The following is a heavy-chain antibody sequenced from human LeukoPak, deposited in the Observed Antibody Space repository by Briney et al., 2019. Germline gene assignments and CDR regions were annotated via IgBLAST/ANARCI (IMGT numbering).Heavy chain of an antibody. Sequence: SETLSPTCAVYGGSFSGYYWSWIRQPPGKGLEWIGEINHSGSTNYNPSLKSRVTISVDTSKNQFSLKLSSVTAADTAVYYCARDPDSSPGSGVDYWGQGTLVTVSS. V-gene: IGHV4-34*01. CDR2: INHSGST. CDR1: GGSFSGYY. D-gene: IGHD6-13*01. CDR3: ARDPDSSPGSGVDY. J-gene: IGHJ4*02.